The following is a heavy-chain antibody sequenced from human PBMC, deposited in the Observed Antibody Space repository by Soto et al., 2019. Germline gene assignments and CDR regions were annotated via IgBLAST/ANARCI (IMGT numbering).Heavy chain of an antibody. Sequence: GGSLRLSCAASGFTFNYYPMHWVRQAPGKGLEWVAVVSFDSSNKYYADSVKGRFTISKDNSKNTLYLQMNSLRAEDTAVFYCARDPYDFWSGSAQFDPWGQGTLVTVSS. V-gene: IGHV3-30-3*01. D-gene: IGHD3-3*01. CDR1: GFTFNYYP. CDR3: ARDPYDFWSGSAQFDP. CDR2: VSFDSSNK. J-gene: IGHJ5*02.